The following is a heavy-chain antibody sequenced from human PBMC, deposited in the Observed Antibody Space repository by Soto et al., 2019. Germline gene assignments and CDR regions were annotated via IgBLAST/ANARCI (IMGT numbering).Heavy chain of an antibody. D-gene: IGHD6-19*01. CDR3: ARVRIAVASELDY. CDR2: ISYDGSNK. J-gene: IGHJ4*02. CDR1: GFTFSSYA. Sequence: QVQLVESGGGVVQPGRSLRLSCAASGFTFSSYAMHWVRQAPGKGLEWVAVISYDGSNKYYADSVKGRFTISRDNSKNTLYRQMNSLRAEDTAVYYCARVRIAVASELDYWGQGTLVTVSS. V-gene: IGHV3-30-3*01.